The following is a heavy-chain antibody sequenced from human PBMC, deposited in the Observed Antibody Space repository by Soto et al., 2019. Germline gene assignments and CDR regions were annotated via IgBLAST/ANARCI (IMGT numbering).Heavy chain of an antibody. D-gene: IGHD3-22*01. CDR3: ARVVNYYDSSGYYYGVLYYFDY. CDR1: GGTFSSYA. Sequence: GASVKVSCKASGGTFSSYAISWVRQAPGQGLEWMGGIIPIFGTANYAQKFQGRVTITADESTSTAYMELSSLRSEDTAVYYCARVVNYYDSSGYYYGVLYYFDYWGHGTLVTVSS. V-gene: IGHV1-69*13. CDR2: IIPIFGTA. J-gene: IGHJ4*01.